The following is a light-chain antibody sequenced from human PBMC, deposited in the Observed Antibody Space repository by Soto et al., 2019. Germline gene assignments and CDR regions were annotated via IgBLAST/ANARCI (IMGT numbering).Light chain of an antibody. CDR1: SGHSSYA. CDR3: QTWGTGMGV. Sequence: QPVLTQSPSASASLGASVKLTCTLSSGHSSYALAWHQQQPEKGPRYLMKLNSDGSHSKGDGIPDRFSGSSSGAERYLTISSLQSEDEADYYCQTWGTGMGVFGGGTKVTVL. V-gene: IGLV4-69*01. CDR2: LNSDGSH. J-gene: IGLJ3*02.